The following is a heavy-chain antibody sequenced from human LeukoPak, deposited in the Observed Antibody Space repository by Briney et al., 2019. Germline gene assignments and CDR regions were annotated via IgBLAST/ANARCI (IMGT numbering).Heavy chain of an antibody. CDR3: AREGSGSGRVRWFDP. J-gene: IGHJ5*02. CDR2: ISPYNGNT. D-gene: IGHD6-19*01. CDR1: GYTFTSYG. Sequence: ASVKVSCKSSGYTFTSYGITWVRQAPGLGLEWMGWISPYNGNTNFAQKFQDRVSMSTDTSTSTAYMELRSLTSDDTAVYYCAREGSGSGRVRWFDPWGQGTLVTVSS. V-gene: IGHV1-18*01.